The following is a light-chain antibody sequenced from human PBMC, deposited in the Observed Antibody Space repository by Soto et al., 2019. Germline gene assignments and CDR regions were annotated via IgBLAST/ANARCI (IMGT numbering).Light chain of an antibody. J-gene: IGKJ2*01. V-gene: IGKV1-5*01. CDR3: QQYKSYPYT. CDR2: DAS. CDR1: QSISSW. Sequence: DIQMTQSPSTLSASVGDRVTITCRASQSISSWLAWYQQKPGKAPKLLIYDASSLESRVPSRFSGSGSGTEFTLTISSLQPDDFATYYCQQYKSYPYTFGQGTKLDIK.